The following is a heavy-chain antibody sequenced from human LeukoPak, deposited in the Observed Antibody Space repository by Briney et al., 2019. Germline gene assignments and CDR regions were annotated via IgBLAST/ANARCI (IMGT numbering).Heavy chain of an antibody. CDR2: IYYSGST. D-gene: IGHD3-10*01. CDR3: ARDLRLGTGVTMVRGAPGNWFDP. J-gene: IGHJ5*02. CDR1: GGSISSSSYY. V-gene: IGHV4-39*07. Sequence: SETLSLTCTVSGGSISSSSYYWGWIRQPPGKGLEWIGSIYYSGSTYYNPSLKSRVTISVDTSKNQFSLKLSSVTAADTAVYYCARDLRLGTGVTMVRGAPGNWFDPWGQGTLVTVSS.